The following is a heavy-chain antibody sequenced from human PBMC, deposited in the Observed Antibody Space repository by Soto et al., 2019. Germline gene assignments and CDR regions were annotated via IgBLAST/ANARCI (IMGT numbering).Heavy chain of an antibody. V-gene: IGHV1-18*01. Sequence: QVHLVQSGAEVKKPGASVKVSCKGSGYTFTSYGITWVRQAPGQGLEWMGWISAHNGNTNYAQKLQGRVTVTRDTATSTASMELSSLRSDDTAVYYCAGGRYGDYWGQGALVTCSS. CDR3: AGGRYGDY. J-gene: IGHJ4*02. CDR2: ISAHNGNT. D-gene: IGHD1-1*01. CDR1: GYTFTSYG.